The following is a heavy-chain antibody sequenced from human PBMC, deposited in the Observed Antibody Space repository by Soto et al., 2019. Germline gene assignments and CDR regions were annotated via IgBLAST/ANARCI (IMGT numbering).Heavy chain of an antibody. V-gene: IGHV4-59*12. CDR2: IYYSGST. J-gene: IGHJ5*02. CDR3: ARVSQRNPVENYYGPGSYLGKKKNWFDP. Sequence: SETLSLTCTFSGASISRYYWSWIRQPPGKGLEWIGYIYYSGSTNYNPSLKSRVTISVDMSKNQLSLKLSSVTAADTAVYYCARVSQRNPVENYYGPGSYLGKKKNWFDPWGQGTLVTVSS. CDR1: GASISRYY. D-gene: IGHD3-10*01.